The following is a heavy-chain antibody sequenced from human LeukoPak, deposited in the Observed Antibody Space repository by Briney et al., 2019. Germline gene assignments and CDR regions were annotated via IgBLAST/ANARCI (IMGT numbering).Heavy chain of an antibody. CDR1: GYIFTNHG. CDR3: ARVFFGSSSWYGIFDY. J-gene: IGHJ4*01. D-gene: IGHD6-13*01. CDR2: ITTSNGNT. Sequence: ASVKVSCKASGYIFTNHGISWVRQAPGQGLEWMGWITTSNGNTKYAQKLQGRVTMTTDTSTSTAYMELRSLRSDDTAVYYCARVFFGSSSWYGIFDYWGQGTLVTVSS. V-gene: IGHV1-18*01.